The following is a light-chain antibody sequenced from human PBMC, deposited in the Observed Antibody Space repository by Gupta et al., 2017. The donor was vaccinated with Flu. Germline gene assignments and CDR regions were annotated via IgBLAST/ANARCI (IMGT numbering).Light chain of an antibody. CDR2: DAS. CDR3: KQERNWPST. V-gene: IGKV3-15*01. J-gene: IGKJ2*02. Sequence: EIVMTQSPDTLSVSPGERATLSCRASEFISSNLDWYQQRPGQAPRRLIFDASTRATGMPARFSGSGYGTEFTLTISNLQSEDFAVYYCKQERNWPSTFGQGTMMEIK. CDR1: EFISSN.